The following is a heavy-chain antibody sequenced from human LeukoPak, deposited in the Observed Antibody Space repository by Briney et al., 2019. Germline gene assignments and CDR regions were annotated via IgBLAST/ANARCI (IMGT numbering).Heavy chain of an antibody. CDR3: ATLNKPGWFDP. J-gene: IGHJ5*02. CDR2: IYYSGST. CDR1: GGSISSSSYY. D-gene: IGHD1-14*01. V-gene: IGHV4-39*07. Sequence: SETLSLTCTVSGGSISSSSYYWGWIRQPPGKGLEWIGSIYYSGSTYYNPSLKSRVTISVDTSKNQFSLKLSSVTAADTAVYYCATLNKPGWFDPWGQGTLVTVSS.